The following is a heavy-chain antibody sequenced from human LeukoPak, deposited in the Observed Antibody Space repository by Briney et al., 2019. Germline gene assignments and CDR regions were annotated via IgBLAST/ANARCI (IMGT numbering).Heavy chain of an antibody. Sequence: GGSLRLSCAASGFTFSSYWMHWVRQAPGKGLVWVSRINSDGSSTSYADSVKGRFTISRDNAKNTLYLQMNSLRAEDTAVYYCAPTRTTVFPFDYWGQGTLVTVSS. V-gene: IGHV3-74*01. J-gene: IGHJ4*02. CDR3: APTRTTVFPFDY. CDR1: GFTFSSYW. D-gene: IGHD4-17*01. CDR2: INSDGSST.